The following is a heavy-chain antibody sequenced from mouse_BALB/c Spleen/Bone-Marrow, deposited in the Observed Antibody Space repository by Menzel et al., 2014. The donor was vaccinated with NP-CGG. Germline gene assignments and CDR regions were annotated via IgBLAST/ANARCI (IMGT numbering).Heavy chain of an antibody. Sequence: DLVKPGASVKLSCKASGYTFTNFWINWIKQRPGQGLEWIGRIAPGSGTTYYNEMFMGKATLTVDTSSSTAYIQLSSLSSEDSAVYFCARYDYAMDYWGQGTSVTVSS. CDR1: GYTFTNFW. CDR2: IAPGSGTT. D-gene: IGHD2-3*01. CDR3: ARYDYAMDY. V-gene: IGHV1S41*01. J-gene: IGHJ4*01.